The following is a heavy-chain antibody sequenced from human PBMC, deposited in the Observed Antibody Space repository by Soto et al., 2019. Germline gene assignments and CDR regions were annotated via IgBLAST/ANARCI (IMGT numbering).Heavy chain of an antibody. D-gene: IGHD6-13*01. Sequence: QVQLVESGGGVVQPGRSLRLSCAASGFTFSSYGMHWVRQAPGKGLEWVAVIWYDGSNKYYADSVKGRFTISRDNSKNTLYLQMNSLSAEDTAVYYCARGKGGSSRGWYFDLWGRGTLVTVSS. V-gene: IGHV3-33*01. CDR1: GFTFSSYG. J-gene: IGHJ2*01. CDR3: ARGKGGSSRGWYFDL. CDR2: IWYDGSNK.